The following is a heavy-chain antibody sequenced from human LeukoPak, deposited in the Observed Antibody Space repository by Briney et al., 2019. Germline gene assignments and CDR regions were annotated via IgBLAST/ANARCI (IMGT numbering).Heavy chain of an antibody. CDR3: ARDREGKDDNVGGSYRYLYRYYAMDV. Sequence: ASVKVSCKASGYIFTNYYMHWVRQAPGQGLEWMGIINPSGDNTSYAQTFQGRVTMTRDTSTRTVYMELRSLRSEGTAVYYWARDREGKDDNVGGSYRYLYRYYAMDVWGKGTTVTVST. CDR2: INPSGDNT. V-gene: IGHV1-46*01. D-gene: IGHD3-16*02. J-gene: IGHJ6*04. CDR1: GYIFTNYY.